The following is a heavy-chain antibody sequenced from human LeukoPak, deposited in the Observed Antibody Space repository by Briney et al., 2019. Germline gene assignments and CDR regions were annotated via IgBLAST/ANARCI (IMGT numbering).Heavy chain of an antibody. D-gene: IGHD5-18*01. CDR1: GFTFSSYE. J-gene: IGHJ4*02. V-gene: IGHV3-48*03. CDR3: ARVGLIQLWLREGYYLDY. Sequence: GGSLRLSCAASGFTFSSYEMNWVRQAPGKGLEGVSYISSSGSTIYYADSVKGRFTISRDNAKNSLYLQMNSLRAEDTAVYYCARVGLIQLWLREGYYLDYWGQGTLVTVSS. CDR2: ISSSGSTI.